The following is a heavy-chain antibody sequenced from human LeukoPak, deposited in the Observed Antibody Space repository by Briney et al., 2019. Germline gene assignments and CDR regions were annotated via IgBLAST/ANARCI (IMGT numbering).Heavy chain of an antibody. V-gene: IGHV3-7*01. D-gene: IGHD2-2*01. Sequence: GGSLRLSCAVSGFTFTNYWMSWARQSPGKGLEWVANIYLDGSRAYYVDSVKGRFTISRDDAKNSLFLQMNSLSAEDTAVYYCGRAGPVTKDHFMDVWGKGTTVTVSS. CDR1: GFTFTNYW. CDR3: GRAGPVTKDHFMDV. J-gene: IGHJ6*03. CDR2: IYLDGSRA.